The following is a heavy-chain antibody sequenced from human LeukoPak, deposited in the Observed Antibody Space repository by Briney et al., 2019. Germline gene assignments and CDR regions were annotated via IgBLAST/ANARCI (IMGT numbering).Heavy chain of an antibody. CDR2: INSDGRII. V-gene: IGHV3-74*01. D-gene: IGHD6-13*01. CDR3: VAGMGNY. CDR1: GFTFSTYW. Sequence: GGSLRLSCAASGFTFSTYWMHCVRQAPGKGLVWVSRINSDGRIITYADSVKGRFSISRDNIKNMVYLQMNTLRAEDTAVYYCVAGMGNYWGQGTLVPV. J-gene: IGHJ4*02.